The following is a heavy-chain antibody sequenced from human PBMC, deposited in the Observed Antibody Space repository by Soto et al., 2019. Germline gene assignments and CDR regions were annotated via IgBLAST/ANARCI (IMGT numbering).Heavy chain of an antibody. J-gene: IGHJ3*02. CDR1: GFAFSNSW. V-gene: IGHV3-74*01. CDR2: INADGSTT. Sequence: EMQLVESGGGLVQPGGSLRLSCAASGFAFSNSWMHWVRQVPGKGLVWVSHINADGSTTSNADSVKGRFTIFRDNAQSTLYLQMNSLRAEDTGVYYCARDRGYAFDMWGQGTMVTVSS. CDR3: ARDRGYAFDM.